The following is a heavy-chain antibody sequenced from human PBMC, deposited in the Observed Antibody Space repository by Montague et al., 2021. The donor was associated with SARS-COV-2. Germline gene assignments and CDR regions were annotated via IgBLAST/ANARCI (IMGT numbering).Heavy chain of an antibody. CDR2: IYFGGGT. Sequence: SETLSLTCTVSGGSISSSNCFWGWIRQPPGKGLEWIGSIYFGGGTYYNPSLKSRVTISVDTSKNQFSLKLTSVTAADTAGYWCARDVGKGFSGYETEGGLDYWGQGTLVSVSS. CDR1: GGSISSSNCF. CDR3: ARDVGKGFSGYETEGGLDY. J-gene: IGHJ4*02. V-gene: IGHV4-39*07. D-gene: IGHD5-12*01.